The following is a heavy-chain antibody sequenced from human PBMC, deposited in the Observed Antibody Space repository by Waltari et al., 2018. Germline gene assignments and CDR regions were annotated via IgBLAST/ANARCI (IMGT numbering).Heavy chain of an antibody. V-gene: IGHV3-15*07. CDR3: TTLYYYDSSGYHSDYYYYGMDV. J-gene: IGHJ6*02. Sequence: EVQLVESGGGLVKPGGSLRLSCAASGFTFSNAWMNWVRQAPGQGLEWVGRIKSKTDGGTTDYAAPVKGRFTISRDDSKNTLYLQMNSLKTEDTAVYYCTTLYYYDSSGYHSDYYYYGMDVWGQGTTVTVSS. CDR1: GFTFSNAW. CDR2: IKSKTDGGTT. D-gene: IGHD3-22*01.